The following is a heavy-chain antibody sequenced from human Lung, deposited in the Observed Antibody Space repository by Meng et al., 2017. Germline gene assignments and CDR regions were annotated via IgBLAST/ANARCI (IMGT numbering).Heavy chain of an antibody. J-gene: IGHJ4*02. D-gene: IGHD3-9*01. CDR1: LGASRSDSY. CDR2: IYSSGNA. CDR3: ARGPLRGLTLTGYYDS. Sequence: QESGPGLWNTSQTPSLPLTCYLGASRSDSYRGWIRQPPGKHLDWIGYIYSSGNAYYNPSLKSRVTITVDTSKNQFSLKVNSVTAADTAVYFCARGPLRGLTLTGYYDSWGQGRLVTVSS. V-gene: IGHV4-30-4*08.